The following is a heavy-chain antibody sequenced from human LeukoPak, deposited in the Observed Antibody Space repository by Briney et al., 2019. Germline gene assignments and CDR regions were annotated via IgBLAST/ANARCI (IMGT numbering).Heavy chain of an antibody. D-gene: IGHD5-12*01. Sequence: GGSLRLSCAASGFTFSSYEMNWVRQAPGKGLEWVSYISTSGSTIYYADSVKGRFTISRDNTKNSLYLQMNSLRADDMALYYCAKGGYSAYVTGDYFDYWGQGTLVTVSS. CDR2: ISTSGSTI. V-gene: IGHV3-48*03. CDR3: AKGGYSAYVTGDYFDY. J-gene: IGHJ4*02. CDR1: GFTFSSYE.